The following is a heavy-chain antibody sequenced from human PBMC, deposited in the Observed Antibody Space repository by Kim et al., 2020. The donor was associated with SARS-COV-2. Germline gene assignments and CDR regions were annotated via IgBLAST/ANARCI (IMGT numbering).Heavy chain of an antibody. CDR2: MNPNSGNT. J-gene: IGHJ6*02. Sequence: ASVKVSCKASGYTFTSYDINWVRQATGQGLEWMGWMNPNSGNTGYAQKFQGRVTMTRNTSISTAYMELSSLRSEDTAVYYCARGVRGYYYGSEGAPYYYYYGMDVWGQGTTVTVSS. CDR3: ARGVRGYYYGSEGAPYYYYYGMDV. V-gene: IGHV1-8*01. D-gene: IGHD3-10*01. CDR1: GYTFTSYD.